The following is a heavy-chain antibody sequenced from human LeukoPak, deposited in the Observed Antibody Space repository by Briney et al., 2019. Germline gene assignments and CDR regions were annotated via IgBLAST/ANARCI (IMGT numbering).Heavy chain of an antibody. Sequence: ASVKVSCKASGYTFTSYDINWVRQAPGQGLEWMGWISAYNGNTNYAQKLQGRVTMTTDTSTGTAYMELRSLRSDDTAVYYCARVTMVRGVIIGNDDYWGQGTLVTVSS. V-gene: IGHV1-18*01. CDR1: GYTFTSYD. CDR2: ISAYNGNT. CDR3: ARVTMVRGVIIGNDDY. J-gene: IGHJ4*02. D-gene: IGHD3-10*01.